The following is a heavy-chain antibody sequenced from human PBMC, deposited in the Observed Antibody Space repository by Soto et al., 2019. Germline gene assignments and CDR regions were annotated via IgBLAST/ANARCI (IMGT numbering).Heavy chain of an antibody. CDR2: IYHSGST. CDR1: GYSISSGYY. V-gene: IGHV4-38-2*02. Sequence: PSETLSLTCAVSGYSISSGYYWGWIRQPPGKGLEWIGSIYHSGSTYYSPSLKSRVTISVDTSKNQFSLKLSSVTAADTAVYYCARDILYGMDVWGQGTTVTVSS. J-gene: IGHJ6*02. D-gene: IGHD2-15*01. CDR3: ARDILYGMDV.